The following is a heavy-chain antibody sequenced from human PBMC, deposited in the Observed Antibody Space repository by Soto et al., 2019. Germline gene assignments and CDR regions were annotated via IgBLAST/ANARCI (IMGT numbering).Heavy chain of an antibody. CDR2: ISSSGDNT. CDR1: GFSFNMYG. D-gene: IGHD3-22*01. V-gene: IGHV3-64D*06. CDR3: VKSPGYYSDSTIYYSV. J-gene: IGHJ4*01. Sequence: GGSLRLSCSASGFSFNMYGVHWVRQAPGKGLQYVSAISSSGDNTYYADSVKGRFTISRDNSKNTLYLQMRSLRAEDTAVYYCVKSPGYYSDSTIYYSVWGRGTLVTSPQ.